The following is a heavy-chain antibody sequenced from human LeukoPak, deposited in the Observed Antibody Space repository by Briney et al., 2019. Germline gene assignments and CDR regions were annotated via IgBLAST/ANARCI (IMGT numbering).Heavy chain of an antibody. CDR2: ISGRGTST. CDR3: AKGGPYYYDSSGYYYFDS. CDR1: GYTFSNYA. J-gene: IGHJ4*02. Sequence: PGGSLRLSCAASGYTFSNYAMSWVRQGPGKGLEWVSAISGRGTSTYYADSMKGRFTISRDNFRNTLYLEMNRLRAEEMAVYDCAKGGPYYYDSSGYYYFDSWGQGTLVTVSP. D-gene: IGHD3-22*01. V-gene: IGHV3-23*01.